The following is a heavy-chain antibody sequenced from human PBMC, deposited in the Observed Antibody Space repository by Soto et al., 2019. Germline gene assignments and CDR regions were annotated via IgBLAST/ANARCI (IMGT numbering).Heavy chain of an antibody. D-gene: IGHD2-2*02. CDR1: GYSLTSYW. V-gene: IGHV5-51*01. Sequence: GESLKISCNGSGYSLTSYWIGWMRQTPGKGLEWMGMIYLGDSNTRYSPSFQGQVTISADKSITTAYLQWSSLKASDTAMYYCARQSYCSSTSCYTVDSWGQGTLVTVSS. CDR3: ARQSYCSSTSCYTVDS. J-gene: IGHJ4*02. CDR2: IYLGDSNT.